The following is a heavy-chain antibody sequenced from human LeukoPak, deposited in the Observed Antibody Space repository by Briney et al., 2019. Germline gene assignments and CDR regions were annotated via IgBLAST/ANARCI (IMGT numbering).Heavy chain of an antibody. CDR1: GGSISTSSYY. D-gene: IGHD1-1*01. Sequence: SETLSLTCTVSGGSISTSSYYWSWIRQPPGKGLEWIGYIYYSGSTNYNPSLKSRVTISVDTSKNQFSLKLSSVTAADTAVYYCARGQLDRPPWFDYWGQGTLVPSPQ. CDR2: IYYSGST. CDR3: ARGQLDRPPWFDY. V-gene: IGHV4-61*01. J-gene: IGHJ4*02.